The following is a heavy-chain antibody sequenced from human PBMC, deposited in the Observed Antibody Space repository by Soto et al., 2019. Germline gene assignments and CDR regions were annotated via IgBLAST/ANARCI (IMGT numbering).Heavy chain of an antibody. CDR1: GYTFTSYG. CDR3: ARVAHDYGAYASDY. D-gene: IGHD4-17*01. Sequence: ASVKVSCKASGYTFTSYGISWVRQAPGQGLEWMGWISAYNGNTNYAQKLQGRVTMTTDTSTSTAYMELRSLRSDDTAVYYCARVAHDYGAYASDYWGQGTLVTVSS. J-gene: IGHJ4*02. CDR2: ISAYNGNT. V-gene: IGHV1-18*01.